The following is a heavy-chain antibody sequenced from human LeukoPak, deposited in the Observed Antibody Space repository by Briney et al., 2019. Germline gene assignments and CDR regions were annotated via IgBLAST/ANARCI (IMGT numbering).Heavy chain of an antibody. J-gene: IGHJ4*02. D-gene: IGHD5-24*01. CDR1: GGSISSGGYS. CDR2: IYHSGST. V-gene: IGHV4-30-2*02. CDR3: ASHDYNSHAAGY. Sequence: PSETLSLTCAVSGGSISSGGYSWSWIRQPPGKGLEWIGYIYHSGSTYYNPSLKSRVTISVDRSKNQFSLKLSSVTAADTAVYHCASHDYNSHAAGYWGQGILVTVSS.